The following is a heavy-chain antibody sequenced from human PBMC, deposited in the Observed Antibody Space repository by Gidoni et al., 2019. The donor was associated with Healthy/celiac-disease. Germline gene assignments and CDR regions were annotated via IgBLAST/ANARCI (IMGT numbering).Heavy chain of an antibody. V-gene: IGHV4-30-4*01. CDR2: IYYSGST. J-gene: IGHJ4*02. CDR3: ARDSRATVTTEPDY. CDR1: GASISRGDYY. D-gene: IGHD4-17*01. Sequence: QVQLQESGPGLVKPSQTLSLTCPFPGASISRGDYYWSWIRQPPGKGLEWIGYIYYSGSTYYNPSLKSRVTISVDTSKNQFSLKLSSVTAADTAVYYCARDSRATVTTEPDYWGQGTLVTVSS.